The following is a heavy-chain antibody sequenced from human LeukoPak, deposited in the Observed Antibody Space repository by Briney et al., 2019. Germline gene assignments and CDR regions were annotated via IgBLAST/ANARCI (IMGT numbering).Heavy chain of an antibody. V-gene: IGHV3-23*01. Sequence: PGGSLRLSCAASGFTFSSYAMSWVRQAPGKGLEWVSAISGSGGSTYYADSVKGRFTISRDNSKNTLYLQMNSLRAEDTAIYYCAKVWIVVVPAAMWGGNFDYWGQGTLVTVSS. CDR3: AKVWIVVVPAAMWGGNFDY. CDR1: GFTFSSYA. J-gene: IGHJ4*02. CDR2: ISGSGGST. D-gene: IGHD2-2*01.